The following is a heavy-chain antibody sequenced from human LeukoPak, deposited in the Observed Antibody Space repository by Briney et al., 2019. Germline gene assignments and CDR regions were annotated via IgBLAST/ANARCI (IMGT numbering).Heavy chain of an antibody. Sequence: GGSLRLSCAASGFTFSSSWMSWVRQAPGKGLEWVATIKQDGSEKYYVGSVKGRFTISRDNAKNSLYLQMDSLRAEDTAVYYCARDGPYSTSSTHPPWGQGTLVTVSS. V-gene: IGHV3-7*03. CDR2: IKQDGSEK. CDR3: ARDGPYSTSSTHPP. J-gene: IGHJ5*02. CDR1: GFTFSSSW. D-gene: IGHD6-6*01.